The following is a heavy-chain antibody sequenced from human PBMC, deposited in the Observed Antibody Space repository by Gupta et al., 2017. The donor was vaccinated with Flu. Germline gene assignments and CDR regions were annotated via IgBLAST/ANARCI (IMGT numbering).Heavy chain of an antibody. CDR3: ASLEPIAVVGVDP. Sequence: QVQLVESGGGVVQPGRSLRLSCAASGFTFSSYGMHWVRQAPGKGLEWVAVISYDGSNKYYADSVKGRFTISRDNSKKTLYLQMNSLRAEDTAVYYCASLEPIAVVGVDPWGQGTLVTVSS. CDR2: ISYDGSNK. V-gene: IGHV3-30*03. D-gene: IGHD6-19*01. CDR1: GFTFSSYG. J-gene: IGHJ5*02.